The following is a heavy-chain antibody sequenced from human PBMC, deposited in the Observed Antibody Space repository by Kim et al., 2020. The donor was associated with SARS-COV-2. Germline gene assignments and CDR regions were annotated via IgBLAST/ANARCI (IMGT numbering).Heavy chain of an antibody. CDR2: IIPIFGTA. D-gene: IGHD2-2*01. CDR1: GGTFSSYA. Sequence: SVKVSCKASGGTFSSYAISWVRQAPGQGLEWMGGIIPIFGTANYAQKFQGRVTITADESTSTAYMELSSLRSEDTAVYYCARGGVEYQLPAGGYYYYGMDVWGQGTTVTVSS. V-gene: IGHV1-69*13. CDR3: ARGGVEYQLPAGGYYYYGMDV. J-gene: IGHJ6*02.